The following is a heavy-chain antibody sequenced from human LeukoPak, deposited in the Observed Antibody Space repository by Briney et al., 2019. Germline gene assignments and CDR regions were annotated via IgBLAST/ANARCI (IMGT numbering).Heavy chain of an antibody. D-gene: IGHD6-13*01. Sequence: PSETLSLTCTVSGGSISGSSYFWGWIRPPPGKGLEWIVSIYYSGSSYYNPSLKSRVTISVDMSKSQFSLKLSSVTAADTAVYYCGRQAAAGAGGDYWDQGTLVTVSS. CDR3: GRQAAAGAGGDY. J-gene: IGHJ4*02. V-gene: IGHV4-39*01. CDR2: IYYSGSS. CDR1: GGSISGSSYF.